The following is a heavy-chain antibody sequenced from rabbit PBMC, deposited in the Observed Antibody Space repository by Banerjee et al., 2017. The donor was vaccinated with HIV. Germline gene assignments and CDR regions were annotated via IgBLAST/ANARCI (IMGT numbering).Heavy chain of an antibody. CDR3: ARDLAGVIGWNFGL. CDR2: IYGGGGGST. V-gene: IGHV1S45*01. J-gene: IGHJ3*01. Sequence: QEQLEESGGDLVKPEGSLTLTCKASGFSFSSCDWICWVRQAPGKGLEWIACIYGGGGGSTVYATWAKGRFTISRTSSTTVALQMTSLTAADTATYFCARDLAGVIGWNFGLWGQGTLVTVS. CDR1: GFSFSSCDW. D-gene: IGHD4-1*01.